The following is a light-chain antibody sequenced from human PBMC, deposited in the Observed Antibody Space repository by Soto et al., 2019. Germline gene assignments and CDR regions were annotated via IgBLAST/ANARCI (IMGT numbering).Light chain of an antibody. CDR3: QQYNGH. Sequence: DFQMTQSPSTLSASIGDRVTITCRASQSINTWLAWYQQKPGKAPKLLSYEASSLESGVPSRFSGSGSGTEFTLTISSLQPDDFATYYCQQYNGHFGPGTKVDIK. J-gene: IGKJ3*01. CDR1: QSINTW. V-gene: IGKV1-5*01. CDR2: EAS.